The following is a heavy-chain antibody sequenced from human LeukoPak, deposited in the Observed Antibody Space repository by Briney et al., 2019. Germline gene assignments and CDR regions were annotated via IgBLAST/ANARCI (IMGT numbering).Heavy chain of an antibody. V-gene: IGHV3-11*01. CDR3: AKKEAVAGVFDY. J-gene: IGHJ4*02. CDR1: GFTFSDYY. CDR2: ITSSGDDI. Sequence: AGGSLRLSCAASGFTFSDYYMSWIRQAPGKGLEWVAYITSSGDDIYYADSLKGRFTISRDNSKNTLYLQMSSLRAEDTAVYYCAKKEAVAGVFDYWGQGTLVTVSS. D-gene: IGHD6-19*01.